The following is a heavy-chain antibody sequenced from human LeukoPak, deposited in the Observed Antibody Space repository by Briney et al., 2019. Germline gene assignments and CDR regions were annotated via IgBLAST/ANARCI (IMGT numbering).Heavy chain of an antibody. CDR1: GFTFSSYA. CDR3: AKDAYHQEVYYFDY. V-gene: IGHV3-30-3*01. J-gene: IGHJ4*02. Sequence: PGGSLRLSCAASGFTFSSYAMHWVRQAPGKGLEWVAVISYDGSNKYYADSVKGRFTISRDNSKNTLYLQMNSLRAEDTAVYYCAKDAYHQEVYYFDYWGQGTLVTVSS. CDR2: ISYDGSNK. D-gene: IGHD2-2*01.